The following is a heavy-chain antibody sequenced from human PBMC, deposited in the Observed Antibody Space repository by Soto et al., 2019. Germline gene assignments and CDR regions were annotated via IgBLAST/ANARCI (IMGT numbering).Heavy chain of an antibody. D-gene: IGHD6-19*01. CDR2: IYSGGST. Sequence: GGSLRLSCAASGFTVSSNYMSWVRQAPGKGLEWVSVIYSGGSTYYAESVKGRFTISRDNSKNTLNLQMNSLRVEDTAVYYCARETGYSSGWRQDYWGQGTLVTVSS. CDR3: ARETGYSSGWRQDY. J-gene: IGHJ4*02. V-gene: IGHV3-53*01. CDR1: GFTVSSNY.